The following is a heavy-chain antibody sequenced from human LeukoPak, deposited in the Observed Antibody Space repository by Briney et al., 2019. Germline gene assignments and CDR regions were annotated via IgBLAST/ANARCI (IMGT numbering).Heavy chain of an antibody. CDR1: GFTFSSYA. Sequence: GGSLRLSCAASGFTFSSYAMSWVRHAPGKGRGWASATSGSGVSTYYADSVKVRPTISRDNSKNTMYMHMNRLRAEDTAVKYDEKFSEHYSGGPGDSPSHDYWGQGNLVLVSS. CDR2: TSGSGVST. D-gene: IGHD2-21*01. J-gene: IGHJ4*02. V-gene: IGHV3-23*01. CDR3: EKFSEHYSGGPGDSPSHDY.